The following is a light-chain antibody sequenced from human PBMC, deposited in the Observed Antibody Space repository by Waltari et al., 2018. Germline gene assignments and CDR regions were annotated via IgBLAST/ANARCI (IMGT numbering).Light chain of an antibody. J-gene: IGLJ3*02. V-gene: IGLV1-44*01. CDR2: GDN. CDR1: LSNIASNT. CDR3: AGWDDSLNGPV. Sequence: QSVLPQPPSASGTPGQRVTISCSGSLSNIASNTVNWYRHLPGTAPKLLIYGDNQRPAGVPVRFSGSKSGTSASLAISGLQSADEADYYCAGWDDSLNGPVFGGGTKLTVL.